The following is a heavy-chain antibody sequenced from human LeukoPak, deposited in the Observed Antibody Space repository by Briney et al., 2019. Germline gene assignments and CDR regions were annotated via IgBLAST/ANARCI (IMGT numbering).Heavy chain of an antibody. Sequence: GGSLRLSCAASGFTFSSYAMSWVRQAPGKGLEWVSAISGSGGSTYYADSVKGRFTISRDNSKNTLYLQMNSPRAEDTAVYYCAKGLLWFGEFDYWGQGTLVTVSS. CDR2: ISGSGGST. CDR1: GFTFSSYA. D-gene: IGHD3-10*01. V-gene: IGHV3-23*01. J-gene: IGHJ4*02. CDR3: AKGLLWFGEFDY.